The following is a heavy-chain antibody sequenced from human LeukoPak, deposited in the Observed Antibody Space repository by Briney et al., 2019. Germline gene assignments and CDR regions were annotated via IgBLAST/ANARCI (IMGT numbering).Heavy chain of an antibody. D-gene: IGHD3-16*01. Sequence: PGGSLRLSCAASGFTFSSYSMNWVRQAPGKGLXWVSYISSSSSTIYYADSVKGRFTISRDNAKNSLYLQMNSLRAEDTAVYYCARDGAPDAFDIWGQGTMVTVSS. V-gene: IGHV3-48*01. CDR3: ARDGAPDAFDI. CDR1: GFTFSSYS. CDR2: ISSSSSTI. J-gene: IGHJ3*02.